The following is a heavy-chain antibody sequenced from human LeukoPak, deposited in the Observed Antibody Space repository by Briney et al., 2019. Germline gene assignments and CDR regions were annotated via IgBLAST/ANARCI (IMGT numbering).Heavy chain of an antibody. CDR1: GFTFSSYA. V-gene: IGHV3-30-3*01. D-gene: IGHD3-10*01. CDR3: ARDFTMVRGLHPNYPDH. CDR2: ISYDGSNE. J-gene: IGHJ4*02. Sequence: GGSLRLSCAASGFTFSSYAMQWVRQAPGKGLEWVAVISYDGSNEYYADSVKGRVTISRDNSKNTVYLQMHSLRAEDTAVYYCARDFTMVRGLHPNYPDHWGQGTLVIVSS.